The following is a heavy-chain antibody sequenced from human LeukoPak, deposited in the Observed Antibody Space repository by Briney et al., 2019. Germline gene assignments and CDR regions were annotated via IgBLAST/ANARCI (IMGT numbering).Heavy chain of an antibody. V-gene: IGHV4-61*02. D-gene: IGHD1-26*01. CDR3: ARDRGGIVGDTNAFDI. Sequence: SQTLSLTCTVSGGSISSGNYYWSWVRQPGGKGLQWIGRLHTSGSTNYNPSLGSRVTISVDTSENQFSLKLRSMTAADTAVYYCARDRGGIVGDTNAFDIWGQGTMVTVSS. CDR2: LHTSGST. CDR1: GGSISSGNYY. J-gene: IGHJ3*02.